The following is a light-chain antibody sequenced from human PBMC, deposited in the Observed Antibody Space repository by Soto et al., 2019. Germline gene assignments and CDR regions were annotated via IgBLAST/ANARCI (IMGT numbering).Light chain of an antibody. V-gene: IGKV1-33*01. CDR3: QQYYGLPPLT. J-gene: IGKJ5*01. CDR1: QNITNN. CDR2: HAS. Sequence: IQMTQSPSSLSVSIGDRVTITFQASQNITNNLSWYQQKPGKAPNLLIYHASKLAKGVTSRFSGSGSGTDFSFIITSLQREDLATYYCQQYYGLPPLTFGQGTRLEIK.